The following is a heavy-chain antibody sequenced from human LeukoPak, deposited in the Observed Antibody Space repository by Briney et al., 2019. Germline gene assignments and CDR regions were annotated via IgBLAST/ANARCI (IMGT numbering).Heavy chain of an antibody. J-gene: IGHJ4*02. CDR3: AKAGSTAWTAVDF. Sequence: PGGSLRLSCAASGFTFSTYPMHWVRQAPGKGLEWVSVISKDGREKHFADPVKGRYTISRDNSKNILYLQMKSLRVEDTAIYYCAKAGSTAWTAVDFWGQGTLVTVSS. CDR2: ISKDGREK. CDR1: GFTFSTYP. D-gene: IGHD2-2*01. V-gene: IGHV3-30*04.